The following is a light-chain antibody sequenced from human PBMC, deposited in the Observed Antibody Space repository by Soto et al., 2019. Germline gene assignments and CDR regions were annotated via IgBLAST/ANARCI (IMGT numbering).Light chain of an antibody. J-gene: IGKJ5*01. CDR3: QHYVTYSIT. CDR2: GAS. Sequence: EILITQSPATLSVSPGERATLSCRASQSVTSTSLAWYQQKPGQAPRLLMYGASSRDTGTPDRISGGGSGTDFTLTISRLEPEDFEVYYCQHYVTYSITFGQGTRLEIK. CDR1: QSVTSTS. V-gene: IGKV3-20*01.